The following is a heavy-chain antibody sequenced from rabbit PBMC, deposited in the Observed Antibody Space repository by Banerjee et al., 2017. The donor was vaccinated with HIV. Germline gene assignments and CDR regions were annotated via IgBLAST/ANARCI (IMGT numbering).Heavy chain of an antibody. D-gene: IGHD1-1*01. CDR2: IYTGSSGYT. Sequence: QSLEESGGDLVKPGASLTLTCTASGFSFSSSYYMCWVRQAPGKGLEWIACIYTGSSGYTYYASWVNGRFTISKTSSTTVTLQMTSLTAADTATYFCARVDAGSSGYPYYFNLWGPGTLVTVS. CDR1: GFSFSSSYY. J-gene: IGHJ4*01. V-gene: IGHV1S40*01. CDR3: ARVDAGSSGYPYYFNL.